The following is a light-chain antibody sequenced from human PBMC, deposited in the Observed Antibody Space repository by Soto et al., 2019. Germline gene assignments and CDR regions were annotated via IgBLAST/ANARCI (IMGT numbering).Light chain of an antibody. CDR1: QDSTKY. J-gene: IGKJ1*01. V-gene: IGKV1-9*01. Sequence: DIQMTQSPSSLSASVGDRVTITCRASQDSTKYLAWYQQKPGKAPNLLIYDASTLHSGVPSRFSGSGSGTDFTLTISRLEPEDFAVYHCQQYGSSPTTFGQGTKVDIK. CDR2: DAS. CDR3: QQYGSSPTT.